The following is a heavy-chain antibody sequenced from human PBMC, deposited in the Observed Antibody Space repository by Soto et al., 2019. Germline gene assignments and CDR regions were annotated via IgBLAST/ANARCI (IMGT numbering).Heavy chain of an antibody. CDR2: ISNDGSKR. V-gene: IGHV3-30*18. D-gene: IGHD3-3*01. J-gene: IGHJ5*02. CDR1: GFTFSRYG. CDR3: AKDKVPYFDYWSRQRWFDP. Sequence: VQLVESGGGVVQPGRSLRLLCEASGFTFSRYGMHWVRQAPGMGLEWVAVISNDGSKRYYIESVEGRFTISRDDSKNTLYLQMDSLRVDDTAVYYCAKDKVPYFDYWSRQRWFDPWGQGTPVTVSS.